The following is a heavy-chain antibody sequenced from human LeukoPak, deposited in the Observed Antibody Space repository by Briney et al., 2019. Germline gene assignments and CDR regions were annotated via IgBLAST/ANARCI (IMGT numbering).Heavy chain of an antibody. CDR1: RFTFSSYG. CDR3: AKGSATTVVTIDY. V-gene: IGHV3-30*18. Sequence: GGSLRLSCAASRFTFSSYGMHWVRQAPGKGLEWVAVLSFDGSDKYYADSGKGRFTISRDNSKNTTYPKMKSLRDEDTAVYYCAKGSATTVVTIDYWGQGTLVTVSS. CDR2: LSFDGSDK. D-gene: IGHD4-23*01. J-gene: IGHJ4*02.